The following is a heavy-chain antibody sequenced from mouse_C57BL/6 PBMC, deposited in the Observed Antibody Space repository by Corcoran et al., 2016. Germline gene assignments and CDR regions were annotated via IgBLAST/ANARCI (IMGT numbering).Heavy chain of an antibody. D-gene: IGHD4-1*01. CDR1: GYTFTSYG. Sequence: QIQLVQSVPEMKKPGETVKISCKASGYTFTSYGMSWVKQAPGKGLKWMGWINTYSGVPTYADDFKGRFAFSLETSASTAYLQINNLKNEDTATYFCAKTGTGAMDYWGQGTSVTVSS. CDR2: INTYSGVP. CDR3: AKTGTGAMDY. J-gene: IGHJ4*01. V-gene: IGHV9-3*01.